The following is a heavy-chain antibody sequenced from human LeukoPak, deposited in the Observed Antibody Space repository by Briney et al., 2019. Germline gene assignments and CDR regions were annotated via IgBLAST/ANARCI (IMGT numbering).Heavy chain of an antibody. CDR3: ARVTYVRPYQLDY. CDR1: GYTFANYG. V-gene: IGHV1-18*01. Sequence: PSVKVSCKASGYTFANYGINWVRQAPGHGLEWIGWISLENGNAGYAQRVQGRVTLTTDTSTSTAYMELRSLRSDDTAVYYCARVTYVRPYQLDYWGQGTLVSISS. J-gene: IGHJ4*02. CDR2: ISLENGNA. D-gene: IGHD2-2*01.